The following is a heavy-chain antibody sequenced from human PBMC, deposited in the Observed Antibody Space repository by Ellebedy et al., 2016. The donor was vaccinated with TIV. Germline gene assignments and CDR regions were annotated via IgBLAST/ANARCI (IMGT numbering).Heavy chain of an antibody. CDR1: GGSVNGNSYY. Sequence: SETLSLTXTVSGGSVNGNSYYWAWIRQPPGKGLEWIGGIRYTGSPYYNPSLKSRVTISIDTSRNHFSLDLTSVTAADTAVYYCATPIVVVRTGDYAFDVWGQGTMVTVSS. CDR2: IRYTGSP. V-gene: IGHV4-39*02. J-gene: IGHJ3*01. D-gene: IGHD3-22*01. CDR3: ATPIVVVRTGDYAFDV.